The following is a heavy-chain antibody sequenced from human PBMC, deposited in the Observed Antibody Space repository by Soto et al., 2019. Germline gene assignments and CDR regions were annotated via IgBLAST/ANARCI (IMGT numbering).Heavy chain of an antibody. D-gene: IGHD2-15*01. V-gene: IGHV1-2*02. CDR3: ARDASVVVVAATVWFDP. CDR2: INPNSGGT. J-gene: IGHJ5*02. CDR1: GYTFTGYY. Sequence: QVQLVQSGAEVKKPGASVKVSCKASGYTFTGYYMHWVRQAPGQGLEWMGGINPNSGGTNYAQKLQGRVTMTRDTSISTAYMELSRLRSDDTAVYYCARDASVVVVAATVWFDPWGQGTLVTVSS.